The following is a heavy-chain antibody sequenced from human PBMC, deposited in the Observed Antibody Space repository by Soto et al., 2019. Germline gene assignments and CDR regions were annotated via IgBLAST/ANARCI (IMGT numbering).Heavy chain of an antibody. J-gene: IGHJ5*02. CDR1: GGSISSGY. CDR2: IYYSGST. CDR3: ARDLVRGEDNWFDP. D-gene: IGHD3-10*01. Sequence: PSETLSLTCSVSGGSISSGYWSWIRQHPGKGLEWIGYIYYSGSTYYNPSLKSRVTISVDTSKNQFSLKLSSVTAADTAVYYCARDLVRGEDNWFDPWGQGTLVTVSS. V-gene: IGHV4-31*02.